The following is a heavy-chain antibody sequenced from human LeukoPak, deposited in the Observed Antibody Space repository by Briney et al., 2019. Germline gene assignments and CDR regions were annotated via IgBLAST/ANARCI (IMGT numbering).Heavy chain of an antibody. CDR2: ISNAI. J-gene: IGHJ4*02. V-gene: IGHV3-69-1*01. Sequence: GGSLRLSCAASGLTVTSNHMSWVRQAPGKGLEWVSYISNAIWYADSVKGRLTISRDNAKNALYLQMNSLRPEDTAVYYCVRDSDYAFDHWGQGALVTVSS. CDR1: GLTVTSNH. CDR3: VRDSDYAFDH. D-gene: IGHD3-16*01.